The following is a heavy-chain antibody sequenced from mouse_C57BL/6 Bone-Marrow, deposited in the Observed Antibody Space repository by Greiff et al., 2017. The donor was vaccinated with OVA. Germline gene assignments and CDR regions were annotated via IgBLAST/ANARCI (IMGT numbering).Heavy chain of an antibody. D-gene: IGHD1-1*01. CDR2: IHPNSGST. CDR1: GYTFTSYW. J-gene: IGHJ4*01. CDR3: ARDYYGSSLYAMDY. V-gene: IGHV1-64*01. Sequence: QVQLQQPGAELVKPGASVKLSCKASGYTFTSYWMHWVKQRPGQGLEWIGMIHPNSGSTNYNEKFKSKATLTVDKSSSTAYMQLSSLTSEDSAVYYCARDYYGSSLYAMDYWGQGTSVTASS.